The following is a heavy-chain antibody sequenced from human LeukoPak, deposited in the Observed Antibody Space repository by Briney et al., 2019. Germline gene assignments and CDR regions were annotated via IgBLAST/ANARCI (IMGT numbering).Heavy chain of an antibody. Sequence: ASVKVSCKVSGYTLTELPMHWVRQAPGKGLEWMGGFDPEDGETVYAQKFQGRVTMTEDTSTDTAYMELSSLRSEDTAVYYCATGTYYYDSSGSKHHYFDYWGQGTLVTVSS. CDR3: ATGTYYYDSSGSKHHYFDY. CDR1: GYTLTELP. J-gene: IGHJ4*02. CDR2: FDPEDGET. V-gene: IGHV1-24*01. D-gene: IGHD3-22*01.